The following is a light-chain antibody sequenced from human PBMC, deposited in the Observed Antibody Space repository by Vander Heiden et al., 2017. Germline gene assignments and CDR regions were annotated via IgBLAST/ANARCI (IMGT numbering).Light chain of an antibody. CDR2: RDD. J-gene: IGLJ3*02. CDR1: RSDLGSKS. Sequence: QSVLTQPPSASGTPGQRVTISCSGRRSDLGSKSVDWSQPFPGPAPKLLIYRDDQRPSGVPGRFSGSKSGSSASVAISGLQSEDEAEYYCATWDDSLNDWVFGGGTKRTVL. V-gene: IGLV1-44*01. CDR3: ATWDDSLNDWV.